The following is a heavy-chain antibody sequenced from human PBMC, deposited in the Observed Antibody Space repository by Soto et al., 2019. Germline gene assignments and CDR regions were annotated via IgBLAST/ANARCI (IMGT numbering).Heavy chain of an antibody. Sequence: EVQLVESGGGLVQPGGSLRLSCAASGFTFSSYWMSWVRQAPGKGLEWVANIKQDGSEKYYVDSVKGRFTISRDNAKNSLYLQMNSLRAEDTAVYYCARAAVVEITTFWYFDLWGRGTLVTVSS. J-gene: IGHJ2*01. CDR2: IKQDGSEK. CDR3: ARAAVVEITTFWYFDL. V-gene: IGHV3-7*05. CDR1: GFTFSSYW. D-gene: IGHD3-22*01.